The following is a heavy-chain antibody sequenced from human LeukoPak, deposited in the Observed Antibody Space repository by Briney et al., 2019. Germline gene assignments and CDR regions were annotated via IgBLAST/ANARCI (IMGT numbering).Heavy chain of an antibody. J-gene: IGHJ4*02. Sequence: TGGSLRLSCAASGFTFSSYAMHWVRQAPGKGLEWVAVISYDGSNKYYADSVKGRFTISRDNSKNTLYLQMNSLRAEDTAVYYCARDFSGSYFDYWGQGTLVTVSS. CDR3: ARDFSGSYFDY. V-gene: IGHV3-30-3*01. D-gene: IGHD1-26*01. CDR1: GFTFSSYA. CDR2: ISYDGSNK.